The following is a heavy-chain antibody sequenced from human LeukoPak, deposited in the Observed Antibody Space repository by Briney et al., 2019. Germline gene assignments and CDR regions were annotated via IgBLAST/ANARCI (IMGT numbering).Heavy chain of an antibody. Sequence: PGGSLRLSCAASGFTFSSYWMSWVRQAPGKGLEWVANIKQDGSEKNYVGSVKGRFTISRDNAKNSLYLQMNSLRAEDTAMYYCARDPTHDKRNLQFPGGWGQGTLVTVSS. D-gene: IGHD5-24*01. V-gene: IGHV3-7*01. CDR1: GFTFSSYW. J-gene: IGHJ4*02. CDR3: ARDPTHDKRNLQFPGG. CDR2: IKQDGSEK.